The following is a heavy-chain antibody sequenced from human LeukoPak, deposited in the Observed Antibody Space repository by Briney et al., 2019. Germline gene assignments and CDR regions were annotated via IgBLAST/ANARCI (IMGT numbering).Heavy chain of an antibody. CDR2: IYSGGST. Sequence: PGGSLRLSCAASGFSVSDKYMTWVRQAPGKGLEWLSIIYSGGSTFYADSVKGRSTISRDTSKNTVYLEMNSLRLDDTAVYYRARGPHGPQLLHYFDYWGLGTLVTVSS. D-gene: IGHD3-10*01. CDR1: GFSVSDKY. J-gene: IGHJ4*02. V-gene: IGHV3-53*05. CDR3: ARGPHGPQLLHYFDY.